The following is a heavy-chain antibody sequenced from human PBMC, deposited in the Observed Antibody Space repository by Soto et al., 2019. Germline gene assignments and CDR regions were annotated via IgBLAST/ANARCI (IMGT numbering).Heavy chain of an antibody. CDR2: INHSGST. J-gene: IGHJ6*02. D-gene: IGHD4-17*01. CDR3: ARSVDDYGGYYYYGMDV. V-gene: IGHV4-34*01. Sequence: SETLSLTCAVYGGSLSGYYWSWIRQPPGNGLEWIGEINHSGSTNYNPSLKSRVTISVDTSKNQFSLKLSSVTAADTAVYYCARSVDDYGGYYYYGMDVWGQGTTVTVSS. CDR1: GGSLSGYY.